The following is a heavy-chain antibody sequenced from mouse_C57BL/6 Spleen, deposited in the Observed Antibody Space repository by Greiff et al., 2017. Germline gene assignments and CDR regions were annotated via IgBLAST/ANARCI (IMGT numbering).Heavy chain of an antibody. J-gene: IGHJ3*01. V-gene: IGHV3-6*01. CDR3: ARDTYDYDTVFAY. Sequence: VQLKESGPGLVKPSQSLSLTCSVTGYSITSGYYWNWIRQFPGNKLEWMGYISYDGSNNYNPSLKNRISITRDTSKNQFFLKLNSVTTEDTATYYCARDTYDYDTVFAYWGQGTLGTVSA. CDR2: ISYDGSN. D-gene: IGHD2-4*01. CDR1: GYSITSGYY.